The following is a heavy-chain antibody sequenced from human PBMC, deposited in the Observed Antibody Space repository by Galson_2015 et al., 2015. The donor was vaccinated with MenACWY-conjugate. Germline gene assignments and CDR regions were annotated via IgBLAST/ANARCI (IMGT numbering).Heavy chain of an antibody. CDR3: ARLGLRYFAWFVGEVGY. CDR1: GFTFSSYW. J-gene: IGHJ4*01. CDR2: VNSDGSST. D-gene: IGHD3-9*01. Sequence: SLRLSCAASGFTFSSYWMHWVRQAPGKGLEWVSRVNSDGSSTSYADSVKGRFTISRDNAKNSLYLQMNSLRAGDTAVYYCARLGLRYFAWFVGEVGYWGHASLVTVSS. V-gene: IGHV3-74*01.